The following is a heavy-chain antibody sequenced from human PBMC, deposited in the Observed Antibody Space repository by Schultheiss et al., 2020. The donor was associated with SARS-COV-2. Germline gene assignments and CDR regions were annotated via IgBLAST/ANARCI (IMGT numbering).Heavy chain of an antibody. J-gene: IGHJ4*02. V-gene: IGHV4-39*07. CDR3: ASRRLRLGELSLYGNDY. CDR1: GVSISRSRYY. D-gene: IGHD3-16*02. Sequence: SETLSLICTVSGVSISRSRYYWGWVRQSPERGLEWIGTIHYSGSTFYNPSLKSRVIISIDTSKNQFSLKVKSVTAADTAVYYCASRRLRLGELSLYGNDYWGQGTLVTVSS. CDR2: IHYSGST.